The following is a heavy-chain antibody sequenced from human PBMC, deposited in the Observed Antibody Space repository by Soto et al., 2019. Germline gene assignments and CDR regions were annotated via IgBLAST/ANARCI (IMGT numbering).Heavy chain of an antibody. CDR3: ARAAEYCSSTSCYPDY. CDR2: IWYDGSNK. V-gene: IGHV3-33*01. Sequence: PGGSLRLSCAASGFTFSSYGMHWVRQAPGKGLEWVAVIWYDGSNKYYADSVKGRFTISRDNSKNTLYLQMNSLRAEDTAVYYCARAAEYCSSTSCYPDYWGQGTLVTVSS. CDR1: GFTFSSYG. D-gene: IGHD2-2*01. J-gene: IGHJ4*02.